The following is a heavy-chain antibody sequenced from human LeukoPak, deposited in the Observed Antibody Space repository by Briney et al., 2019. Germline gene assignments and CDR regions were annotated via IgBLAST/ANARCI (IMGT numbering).Heavy chain of an antibody. CDR2: INNNGGTT. D-gene: IGHD3-16*01. CDR3: VKTMVSFGGIIRADAFDI. V-gene: IGHV3-64D*06. Sequence: GGSLRLSCSASEFTFNMYAMHWVRQAPGKGLEYLSGINNNGGTTNYADSVKGRFTISRDNFNNTLYLQMSSLRAEDTAVYYCVKTMVSFGGIIRADAFDIWGQGTMVTVS. CDR1: EFTFNMYA. J-gene: IGHJ3*02.